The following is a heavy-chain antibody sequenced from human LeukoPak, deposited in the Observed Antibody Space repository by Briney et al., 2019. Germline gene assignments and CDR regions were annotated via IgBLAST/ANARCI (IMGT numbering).Heavy chain of an antibody. J-gene: IGHJ4*02. V-gene: IGHV3-23*01. CDR2: ITAGGGST. D-gene: IGHD5-12*01. CDR3: AKSSGGYDYDS. Sequence: GGSLRLSCAAAGFPFSNYAMNWVRQAPGKGLEWVSEITAGGGSTYYADSVKGRFTISRDNSKNTLYLQMNSLRAEDTAVYYCAKSSGGYDYDSWGQGTLVTVSS. CDR1: GFPFSNYA.